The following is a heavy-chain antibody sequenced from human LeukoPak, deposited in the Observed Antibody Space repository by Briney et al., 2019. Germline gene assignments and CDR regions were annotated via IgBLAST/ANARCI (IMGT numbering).Heavy chain of an antibody. V-gene: IGHV1-2*02. CDR2: FNPNSGST. Sequence: ASVKVSCKASGNTLTDYYTHWVRQAPGQGLEWMGWFNPNSGSTNYAQKFQGRVTMTRDTSIATVYMELSRLRSDDTAVYYCARDLQGFDYWGQGTLVTVSS. CDR1: GNTLTDYY. J-gene: IGHJ4*02. CDR3: ARDLQGFDY.